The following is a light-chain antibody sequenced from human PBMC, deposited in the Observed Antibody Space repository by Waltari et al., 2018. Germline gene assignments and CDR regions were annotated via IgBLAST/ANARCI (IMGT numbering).Light chain of an antibody. CDR1: QSLVHSDGNTY. CDR3: MQGTHWPRT. V-gene: IGKV2-30*02. J-gene: IGKJ1*01. Sequence: DAVMTQSPLSLPVTLGQPASISCRSTQSLVHSDGNTYLNWYQQRPGQSPRRLIYKVSYRDAGVPDRFSGSGSGTDFTLKISRVEAEDVGVYYCMQGTHWPRTFGQGTRVEIK. CDR2: KVS.